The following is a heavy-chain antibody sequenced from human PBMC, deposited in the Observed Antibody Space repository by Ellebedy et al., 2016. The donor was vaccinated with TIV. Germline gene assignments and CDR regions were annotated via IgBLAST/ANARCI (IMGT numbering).Heavy chain of an antibody. D-gene: IGHD6-19*01. CDR1: GFTFSSYW. CDR3: AREVGGGGAY. J-gene: IGHJ4*02. CDR2: IKQDGSKK. Sequence: GESLKISXAASGFTFSSYWMHWVRQAPEKGLEWVANIKQDGSKKYYVDSVKGRFTISRDNAKNSLYLQMNSLRAEDTAVYYCAREVGGGGAYWGQGTLVTVSS. V-gene: IGHV3-7*01.